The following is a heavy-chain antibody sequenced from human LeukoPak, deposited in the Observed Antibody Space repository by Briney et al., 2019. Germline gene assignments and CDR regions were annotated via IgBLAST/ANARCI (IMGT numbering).Heavy chain of an antibody. CDR1: GYTLTELS. CDR3: ARGRGIAVAASDAFDI. J-gene: IGHJ3*02. CDR2: FDPEDGET. D-gene: IGHD6-19*01. Sequence: GASVKVSCKVSGYTLTELSMHWVRQAPGKGLEWMGGFDPEDGETIYAQKFQGRVTMTEDTSTDTAYMELSSLRSEDTAVYYCARGRGIAVAASDAFDIWGQGTMVTVSS. V-gene: IGHV1-24*01.